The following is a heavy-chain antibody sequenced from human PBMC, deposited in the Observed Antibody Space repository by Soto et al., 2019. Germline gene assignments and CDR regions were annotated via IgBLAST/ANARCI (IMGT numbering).Heavy chain of an antibody. D-gene: IGHD6-13*01. Sequence: GESLKISCKGSGYSFTNYWISWVRRMPGKGLEWMGNIDPVDSYTNYGPSFQGHVTFSVDTSISTAYLQWSSLKASDTAMYYCARIESIARNWFDPWGQGTLVTVSS. CDR1: GYSFTNYW. V-gene: IGHV5-10-1*01. CDR2: IDPVDSYT. J-gene: IGHJ5*02. CDR3: ARIESIARNWFDP.